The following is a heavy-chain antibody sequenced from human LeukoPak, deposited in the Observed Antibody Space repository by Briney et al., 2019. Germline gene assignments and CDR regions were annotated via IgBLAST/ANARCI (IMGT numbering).Heavy chain of an antibody. CDR2: IRNDGSND. Sequence: GESLKISCAASGFTFSDYGMHWVRQAPGKGLEWVAFIRNDGSNDYYPDSVKGRFTISRDNSRNTLYLQMNSLRAEDTAFYYCAKGGSSSHNWFDPWGQGTRVTVSS. V-gene: IGHV3-30*02. CDR1: GFTFSDYG. D-gene: IGHD6-13*01. J-gene: IGHJ5*02. CDR3: AKGGSSSHNWFDP.